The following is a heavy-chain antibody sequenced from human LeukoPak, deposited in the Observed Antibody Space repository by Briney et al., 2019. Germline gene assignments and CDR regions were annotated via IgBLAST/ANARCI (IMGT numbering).Heavy chain of an antibody. D-gene: IGHD3-10*01. CDR1: GGSVSSDS. CDR2: IYNTGSS. CDR3: ARHGKMNLVQRAFWYFDL. Sequence: KPSETLSLTCTVSGGSVSSDSWNWLRQSPGKGLEWIGYIYNTGSSNHNPSLKNRVTISFDKSKSHLSLNLTSVTAADTAIYYCARHGKMNLVQRAFWYFDLWGRGTLVTVSS. V-gene: IGHV4-59*08. J-gene: IGHJ2*01.